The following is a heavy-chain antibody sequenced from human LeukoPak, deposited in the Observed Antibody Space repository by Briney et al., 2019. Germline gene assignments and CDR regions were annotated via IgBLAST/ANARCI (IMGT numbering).Heavy chain of an antibody. CDR2: ISASGGHT. D-gene: IGHD3-10*01. CDR3: ARASTLGKWFGELSDAFDI. Sequence: PGGSLRLSCAASGFTFSSCAMSWVRQAPGKGLEWVSGISASGGHTFYADSVKGRFSISRDNSKNTLYLQMNSLRAEDTAVCYCARASTLGKWFGELSDAFDIWGQGTMVTVSS. CDR1: GFTFSSCA. V-gene: IGHV3-23*01. J-gene: IGHJ3*02.